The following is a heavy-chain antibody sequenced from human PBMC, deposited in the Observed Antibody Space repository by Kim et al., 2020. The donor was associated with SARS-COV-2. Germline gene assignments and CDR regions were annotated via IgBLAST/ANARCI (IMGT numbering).Heavy chain of an antibody. V-gene: IGHV4-31*03. Sequence: SETLSLTCTVSGGSIISGDYYWTWIRQHPGKGLEWIGNIDYSGSTYYNPSLKSRVIISVDTSKSQFSLNLSSVTAADTAVYYCARVRLEARRQYYFDYWGQGTLVSVSS. CDR2: IDYSGST. CDR3: ARVRLEARRQYYFDY. D-gene: IGHD6-6*01. J-gene: IGHJ4*02. CDR1: GGSIISGDYY.